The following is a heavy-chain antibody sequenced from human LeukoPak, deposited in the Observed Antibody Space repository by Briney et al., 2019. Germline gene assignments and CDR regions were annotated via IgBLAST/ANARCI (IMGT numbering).Heavy chain of an antibody. J-gene: IGHJ4*02. Sequence: SETLSLTCTVSGGSISSYYWSWIRQPPGKGLEWIGRIYTSGSTNYNPSLKSRVTISVDTSKNQFSLKLSSVTAADTAVYYCASGYYDSSGYYAFDYWGQGTLVTVSS. CDR1: GGSISSYY. CDR3: ASGYYDSSGYYAFDY. D-gene: IGHD3-22*01. CDR2: IYTSGST. V-gene: IGHV4-4*08.